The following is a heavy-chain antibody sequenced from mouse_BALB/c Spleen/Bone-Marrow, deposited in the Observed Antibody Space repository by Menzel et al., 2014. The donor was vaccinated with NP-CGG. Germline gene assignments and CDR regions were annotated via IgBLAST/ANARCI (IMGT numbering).Heavy chain of an antibody. Sequence: VQLQQPGAELVKPGASVKLSCTASGFNIKDTYMYWVKQRPEQGLEWIGGIDPANGNTKYDPKFQGKATITADTSSNTAYLQLSSLTSEDTAVYYCARYRYYGSSYATDYWGQGTSVTVSS. J-gene: IGHJ4*01. CDR1: GFNIKDTY. CDR2: IDPANGNT. V-gene: IGHV14-3*02. CDR3: ARYRYYGSSYATDY. D-gene: IGHD1-1*01.